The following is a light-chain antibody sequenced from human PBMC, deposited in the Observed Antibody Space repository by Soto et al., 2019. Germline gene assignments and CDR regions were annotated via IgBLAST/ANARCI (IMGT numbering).Light chain of an antibody. J-gene: IGLJ3*02. CDR1: NSNIGDHG. V-gene: IGLV1-51*01. CDR3: GTWDSRLSAGV. Sequence: QSVLTQPPSVSAAPGQKVTISCSGSNSNIGDHGVSWYKQVPGTAPKLLISDDNKRPSGIPDRFSGSKSGTSATLGITGLQTGDESDYYCGTWDSRLSAGVCGGGTKLTVL. CDR2: DDN.